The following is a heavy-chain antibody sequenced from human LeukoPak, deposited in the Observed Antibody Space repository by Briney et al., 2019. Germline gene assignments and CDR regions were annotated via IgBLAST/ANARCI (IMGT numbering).Heavy chain of an antibody. CDR3: ARNNGMDV. Sequence: PGGSLRLSCAASGFVLSSHWMTWVRQVPGRGPEWVANVNRDGSETYYLDSVKGRFTISKDNAKNSLYLQMNSLRAEDTALYHCARNNGMDVWGQGTTVIVPS. V-gene: IGHV3-7*03. J-gene: IGHJ6*02. CDR2: VNRDGSET. CDR1: GFVLSSHW.